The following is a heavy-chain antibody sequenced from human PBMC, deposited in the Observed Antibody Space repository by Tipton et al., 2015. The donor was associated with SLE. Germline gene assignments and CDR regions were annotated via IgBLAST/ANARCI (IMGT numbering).Heavy chain of an antibody. J-gene: IGHJ4*02. CDR3: ARPSGYTAMAPYYYYFDY. CDR2: ISAYNGNT. D-gene: IGHD5-18*01. CDR1: GYTFTSYG. V-gene: IGHV1-18*01. Sequence: QLVQSGPEVKKPGASVKVSCKASGYTFTSYGISWVRQAPGQGLEWMGWISAYNGNTNYAQKLQGRVTMTTDTSTSTAYMELRSLRSDDTAVYYCARPSGYTAMAPYYYYFDYWGQGPLVTVSS.